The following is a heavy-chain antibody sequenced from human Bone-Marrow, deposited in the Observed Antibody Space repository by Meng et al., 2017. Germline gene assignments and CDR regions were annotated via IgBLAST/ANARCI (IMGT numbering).Heavy chain of an antibody. J-gene: IGHJ3*02. CDR1: GYSFTSYW. CDR2: IYPGDSDT. D-gene: IGHD5-18*01. Sequence: KVSCKGSGYSFTSYWIGWVRQMPGKGLEWMGIIYPGDSDTRYSPSFQGQVTISADKSISTAYLQWSSLKASDTAMYYCARVDTAMVTLSLMSAFDIWGQGTMVTVSS. CDR3: ARVDTAMVTLSLMSAFDI. V-gene: IGHV5-51*01.